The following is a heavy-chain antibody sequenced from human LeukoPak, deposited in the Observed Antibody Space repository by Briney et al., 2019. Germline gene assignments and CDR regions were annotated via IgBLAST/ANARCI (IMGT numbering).Heavy chain of an antibody. CDR1: GFTFGDYA. J-gene: IGHJ4*02. D-gene: IGHD4-23*01. CDR2: ISGSGDNT. Sequence: GGSLRLSCTASGFTFGDYAMSWVRQAPGKGLDWVSAISGSGDNTFYADSVRGRFTISRDNSKNTLYLQMNSLRAEDTAVYYCAKLYGSNADFDYWGQGTLVTVSS. V-gene: IGHV3-23*01. CDR3: AKLYGSNADFDY.